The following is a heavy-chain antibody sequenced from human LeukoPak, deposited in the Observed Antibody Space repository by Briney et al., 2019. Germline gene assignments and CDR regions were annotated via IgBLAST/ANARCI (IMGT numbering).Heavy chain of an antibody. CDR1: GFTFSSYW. CDR3: AREGRWQLLNNWFDP. J-gene: IGHJ5*02. V-gene: IGHV3-74*01. Sequence: GGSLRLSCAASGFTFSSYWMHWVRQAPGKGLVWVSRINSDGSSTSYADSAKGRFTISRDNAKNTLYLQMNSLRAEDTAVYYCAREGRWQLLNNWFDPWGQGTLVTASS. CDR2: INSDGSST. D-gene: IGHD2-15*01.